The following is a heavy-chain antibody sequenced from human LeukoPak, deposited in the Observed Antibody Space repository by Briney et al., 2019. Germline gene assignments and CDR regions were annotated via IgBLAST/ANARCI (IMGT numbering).Heavy chain of an antibody. CDR1: GFTFSSYG. CDR2: ISSDGSNA. J-gene: IGHJ4*02. Sequence: PGGSLRLSCAASGFTFSSYGMHWVRQAAGKGLEWVAVISSDGSNAYYADSVKGRFTISRDNSKNTLYLQMNSLRAEDAAVYYCATIGDRRSGELYRIDYWGQGTLVTASS. CDR3: ATIGDRRSGELYRIDY. V-gene: IGHV3-30*03. D-gene: IGHD1-26*01.